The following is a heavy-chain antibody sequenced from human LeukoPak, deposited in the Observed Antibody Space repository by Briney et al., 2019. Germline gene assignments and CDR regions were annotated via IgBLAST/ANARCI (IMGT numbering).Heavy chain of an antibody. Sequence: PGRSLRLSCAASGFTFSSYGMHWVRQAPGKGLEWVAVISYDGSNKYYADSVKGRFTISRDNSKNTLYLQMNSLRAEDTAVYYCAKIGSIAAAGTPSFDYWGQETLVTVSS. CDR2: ISYDGSNK. V-gene: IGHV3-30*18. CDR3: AKIGSIAAAGTPSFDY. D-gene: IGHD6-13*01. J-gene: IGHJ4*02. CDR1: GFTFSSYG.